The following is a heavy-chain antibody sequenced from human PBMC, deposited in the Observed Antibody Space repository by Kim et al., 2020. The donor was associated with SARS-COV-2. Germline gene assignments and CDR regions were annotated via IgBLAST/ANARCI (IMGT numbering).Heavy chain of an antibody. D-gene: IGHD2-2*01. J-gene: IGHJ6*01. V-gene: IGHV3-30*18. CDR2: ISYDGTNK. Sequence: GGSLRLSCAASGFSFINFDMHWVRQAPGKGLEWVALISYDGTNKYYADSVKGRFTISRDTSKNTLYLQMNSLRAEDTAVYYCAKDPSYCSGTSCYARYY. CDR1: GFSFINFD. CDR3: AKDPSYCSGTSCYARYY.